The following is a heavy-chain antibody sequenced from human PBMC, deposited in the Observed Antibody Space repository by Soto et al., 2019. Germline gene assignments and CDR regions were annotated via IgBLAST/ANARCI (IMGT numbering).Heavy chain of an antibody. CDR2: IYYGGST. CDR1: GASVTTSNNY. V-gene: IGHV4-39*02. J-gene: IGHJ4*02. D-gene: IGHD3-10*01. Sequence: QLQLQESGPGLVKPSETLSLICAVSGASVTTSNNYWGWVRQPPGKGLEWIGSIYYGGSTYYNPSLKSRVAISVDTSHNHISLRLTSVTAAETAVYYCATLRTWFAPFDCWGQGTLVTVSS. CDR3: ATLRTWFAPFDC.